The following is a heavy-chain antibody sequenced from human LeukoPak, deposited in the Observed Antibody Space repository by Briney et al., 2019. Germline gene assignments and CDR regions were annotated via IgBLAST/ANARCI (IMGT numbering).Heavy chain of an antibody. Sequence: RASVKVSCKASGYTFTGYYMHWVRQAPGQGLEWMGWINPNSGGTNYAQKFQGRVTMTRDTSISTAYMELSRLRSDDTAVYYCAILGRVITPGFFDYWGQGTLVTVSS. CDR1: GYTFTGYY. V-gene: IGHV1-2*02. CDR3: AILGRVITPGFFDY. CDR2: INPNSGGT. J-gene: IGHJ4*02. D-gene: IGHD3-22*01.